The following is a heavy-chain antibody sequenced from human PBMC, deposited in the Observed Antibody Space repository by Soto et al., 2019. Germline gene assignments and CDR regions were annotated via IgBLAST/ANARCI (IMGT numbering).Heavy chain of an antibody. Sequence: QVQLVQSGAEVKKPGASVKVSCKASGYTFTSYAMHWVRQAPGQRLEWMGWINAGNGNTKYSQKFQGRVTITRDTSASTAYMERSSLRSEDTAVYYCARDRHGYVVFYYGMDVWGQGTTVTVSS. J-gene: IGHJ6*02. CDR3: ARDRHGYVVFYYGMDV. V-gene: IGHV1-3*01. CDR2: INAGNGNT. CDR1: GYTFTSYA. D-gene: IGHD5-12*01.